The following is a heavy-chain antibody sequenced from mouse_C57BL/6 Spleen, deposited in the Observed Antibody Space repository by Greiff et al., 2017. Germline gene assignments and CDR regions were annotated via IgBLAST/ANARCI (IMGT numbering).Heavy chain of an antibody. V-gene: IGHV1-55*01. CDR1: GYTFTSYW. CDR3: ARSYYAMDY. Sequence: QVQLKQPGAELVKPGASVKMSCKASGYTFTSYWITWVKQRPGQGLEWIGDIYPGSGSTNYNEKFKSKATLTVDTSSSTAYMQLSSLTSEASAVYYCARSYYAMDYWGQGTSVTVSS. CDR2: IYPGSGST. J-gene: IGHJ4*01.